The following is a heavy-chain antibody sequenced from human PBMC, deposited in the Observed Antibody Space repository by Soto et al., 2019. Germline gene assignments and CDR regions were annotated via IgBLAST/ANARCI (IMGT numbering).Heavy chain of an antibody. V-gene: IGHV4-31*03. CDR2: IYYSGST. CDR3: ARYYYGSGSPFYYYGMDV. D-gene: IGHD3-10*01. Sequence: SSETLSLTCTVSAGSISSGGYYWSWIRQHPGKGLEWIGYIYYSGSTYYNPSLKSRVTISVDTSKNQFSLKLSSVTAADTAVYYCARYYYGSGSPFYYYGMDVWGQGTTVTVSS. J-gene: IGHJ6*02. CDR1: AGSISSGGYY.